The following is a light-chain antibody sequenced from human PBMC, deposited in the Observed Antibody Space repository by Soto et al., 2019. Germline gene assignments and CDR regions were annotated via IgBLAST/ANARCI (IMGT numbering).Light chain of an antibody. CDR2: DAS. CDR3: QQYDSASRT. Sequence: DIQMTQSPSTLSASVGDGVTITCRASQNIMVWLTWYQQRPGKAPKFLIYDASNLETGVSSRFSGIGVGTEFTLTIRCLQPDEVATYYCQQYDSASRTFGQGTKLEIK. CDR1: QNIMVW. V-gene: IGKV1-5*01. J-gene: IGKJ2*01.